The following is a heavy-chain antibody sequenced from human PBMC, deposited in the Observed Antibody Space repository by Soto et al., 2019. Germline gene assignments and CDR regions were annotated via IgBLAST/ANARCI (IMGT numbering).Heavy chain of an antibody. Sequence: QLQLQESGPGLVKPSETLSLTCTVSGGSISSSSYYWGWIRQPPGKGLEWIGSIYYSGSTYYNPSLKSRVTISVDTSKNQFSLKLSSVTAADTAVYYCARRRHYDILTGYAIDAFDIWGQGTMVTVSS. CDR3: ARRRHYDILTGYAIDAFDI. D-gene: IGHD3-9*01. J-gene: IGHJ3*02. V-gene: IGHV4-39*01. CDR1: GGSISSSSYY. CDR2: IYYSGST.